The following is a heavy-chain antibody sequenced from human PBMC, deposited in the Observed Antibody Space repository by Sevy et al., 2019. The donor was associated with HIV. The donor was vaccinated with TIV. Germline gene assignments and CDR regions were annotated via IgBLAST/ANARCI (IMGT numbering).Heavy chain of an antibody. Sequence: SETLSLTCTVSGGSISSYYWSWIRQPPGKGLEWIGYIYYSGSTNYNPSLKSRVTISVDTSKNQFSLKLGSVTAADTAVYYCARDLGYCSGGSCYSDGMDVWGQGTTVTVSS. V-gene: IGHV4-59*13. CDR1: GGSISSYY. CDR3: ARDLGYCSGGSCYSDGMDV. CDR2: IYYSGST. J-gene: IGHJ6*02. D-gene: IGHD2-15*01.